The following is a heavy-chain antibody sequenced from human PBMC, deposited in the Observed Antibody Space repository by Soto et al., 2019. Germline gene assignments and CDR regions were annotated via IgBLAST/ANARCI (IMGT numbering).Heavy chain of an antibody. Sequence: GGPVKGSRKASGFTLSSYGISWVRQAPGQGLEWMGWISAYNGNTNYAQKLQGRVTMTTDTSTSTAYMELRSLRSEDTAVYYCARGFLRDGYKAGYWGQGTLVTVSS. V-gene: IGHV1-18*04. CDR3: ARGFLRDGYKAGY. CDR2: ISAYNGNT. J-gene: IGHJ4*02. CDR1: GFTLSSYG. D-gene: IGHD5-12*01.